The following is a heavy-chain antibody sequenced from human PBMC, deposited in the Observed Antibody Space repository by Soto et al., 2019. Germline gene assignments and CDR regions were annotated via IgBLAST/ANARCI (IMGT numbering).Heavy chain of an antibody. CDR2: IYYSGST. D-gene: IGHD2-15*01. CDR1: GGSISSSSYY. CDR3: ARHTPAISISDH. V-gene: IGHV4-39*01. Sequence: QLQLQESGPGLVKPSETLSLTCTVSGGSISSSSYYWGWIRQPPGKGLEWIGSIYYSGSTYYNPSLKSRVPISVDTSKHQFSLKLSSVTAADTAVYYCARHTPAISISDHWCQGTLVTVSS. J-gene: IGHJ4*02.